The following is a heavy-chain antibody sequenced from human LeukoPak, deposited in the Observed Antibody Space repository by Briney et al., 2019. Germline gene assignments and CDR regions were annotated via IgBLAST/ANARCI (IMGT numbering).Heavy chain of an antibody. V-gene: IGHV4-4*02. D-gene: IGHD3-10*01. CDR3: TISGSASYYSYYGLDV. Sequence: SGTLSLTCTVSGGSISRSHWWSWVRQPPGKGLEWIGEIYHTGSTNYNPSLKSRVTISVDKSKNQFSLNLTSVTAADTAVYYCTISGSASYYSYYGLDVWGQGTTVTVSS. CDR1: GGSISRSHW. CDR2: IYHTGST. J-gene: IGHJ6*02.